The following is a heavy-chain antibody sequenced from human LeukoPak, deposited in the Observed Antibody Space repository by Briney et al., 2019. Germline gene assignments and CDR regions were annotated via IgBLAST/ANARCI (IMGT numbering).Heavy chain of an antibody. V-gene: IGHV3-7*01. D-gene: IGHD2-2*01. Sequence: GGSLRLSCAASGFTFSSYWMSWVRQAPGKGLEWVANIRQDGSEKYYVDSVKGQFAISRDNAKNSLYLQMTSLRAEDTAVYYCARENRSTSCCFDYWGQGTLVTVSS. CDR3: ARENRSTSCCFDY. J-gene: IGHJ4*02. CDR1: GFTFSSYW. CDR2: IRQDGSEK.